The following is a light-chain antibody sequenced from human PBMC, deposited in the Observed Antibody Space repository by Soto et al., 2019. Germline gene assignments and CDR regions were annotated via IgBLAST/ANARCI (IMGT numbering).Light chain of an antibody. CDR1: QSISSW. J-gene: IGKJ2*01. V-gene: IGKV1-5*01. CDR2: DAS. CDR3: QQYNSYST. Sequence: DIQMTQSPSTRSASVGDRVTITGRASQSISSWLAWYQQKPGKAPKLLIYDASSLESGVPSRFSGSGSGTYFTLTISSLQPDDFATYYCQQYNSYSTFGQGTKLEIK.